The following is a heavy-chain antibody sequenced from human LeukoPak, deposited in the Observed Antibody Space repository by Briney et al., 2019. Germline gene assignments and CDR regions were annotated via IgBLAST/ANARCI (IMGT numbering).Heavy chain of an antibody. J-gene: IGHJ1*01. Sequence: PSETLSLTCTVSGGSISSYYWSWIRQTPGKGLEWIGYIYYSGSTNFNPSLKSRVTISVDTSKNQFSLKMSSVTAADTAVYFCASTNSQYSSLYFQHWGQGTLVTVSS. CDR1: GGSISSYY. D-gene: IGHD6-6*01. V-gene: IGHV4-59*01. CDR2: IYYSGST. CDR3: ASTNSQYSSLYFQH.